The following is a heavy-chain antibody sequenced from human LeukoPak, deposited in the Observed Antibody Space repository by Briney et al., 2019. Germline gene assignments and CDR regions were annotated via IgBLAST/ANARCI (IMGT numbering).Heavy chain of an antibody. CDR3: ARAETGYYYDSSGYPFAY. Sequence: GGSLRLSCAASGFTFGSFAMHWLRQAPGKGPEWAAVISYDGSAKYYADSVRGRFTISRDNAKNSLYLQMNSLRAEDTAVYYCARAETGYYYDSSGYPFAYWGQGTLVTVSS. CDR2: ISYDGSAK. V-gene: IGHV3-30*03. CDR1: GFTFGSFA. J-gene: IGHJ4*02. D-gene: IGHD3-22*01.